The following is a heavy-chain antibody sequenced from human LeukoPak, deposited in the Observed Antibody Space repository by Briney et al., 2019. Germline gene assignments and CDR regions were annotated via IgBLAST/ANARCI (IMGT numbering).Heavy chain of an antibody. CDR1: GFTFSSYW. J-gene: IGHJ4*02. Sequence: GRSLRLSCAVSGFTFSSYWMHWVRQAPGKGLVWVSRINSDGSSTSYADSVKGRFTISRDNAKNTLYLQMNSLRAEDTAVYYCARGYTAMVTDYWGQGTLVTVSS. V-gene: IGHV3-74*01. D-gene: IGHD5-18*01. CDR3: ARGYTAMVTDY. CDR2: INSDGSST.